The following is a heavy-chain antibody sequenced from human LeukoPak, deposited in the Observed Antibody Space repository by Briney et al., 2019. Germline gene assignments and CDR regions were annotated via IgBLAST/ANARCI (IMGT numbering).Heavy chain of an antibody. J-gene: IGHJ3*02. CDR2: IYYSGST. V-gene: IGHV4-59*01. CDR1: GGSISSYY. CDR3: ARVRYGGAPDAFDI. D-gene: IGHD4-17*01. Sequence: PSETLSLTCTVSGGSISSYYWSWIRQPPGKGLEWIGYIYYSGSTNYNPSLKSRLTISVDTSKNQFSLKLTSVTAADTAVYYCARVRYGGAPDAFDIWGQGTMVTVSS.